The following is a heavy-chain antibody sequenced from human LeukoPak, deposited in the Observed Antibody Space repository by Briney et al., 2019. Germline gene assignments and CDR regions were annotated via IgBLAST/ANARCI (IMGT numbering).Heavy chain of an antibody. CDR3: ARGPLGY. Sequence: GGSLRPSCAASGFTFSSYAMSWVRRAPGKGLEWVSAISVGGDSTYYADSVKGRFSISRDNSKNTLYLQMNSLRAEDTAVYYCARGPLGYWGQGTLVTVSS. CDR1: GFTFSSYA. V-gene: IGHV3-23*01. CDR2: ISVGGDST. D-gene: IGHD7-27*01. J-gene: IGHJ4*02.